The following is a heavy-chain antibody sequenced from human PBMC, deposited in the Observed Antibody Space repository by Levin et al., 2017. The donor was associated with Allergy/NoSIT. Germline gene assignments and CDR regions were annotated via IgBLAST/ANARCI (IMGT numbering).Heavy chain of an antibody. J-gene: IGHJ6*02. CDR1: GGSISSSSYY. Sequence: PSETLSLTCTVSGGSISSSSYYWGWIRQPPGKGLEWIGSIYYSGSTYYNPSLKSRVTISVDTSKNQFSLKLSSVTAADTAVYYCAREVRPRGYYYYGMDVWGQGTTVTVSS. V-gene: IGHV4-39*07. D-gene: IGHD3-10*01. CDR3: AREVRPRGYYYYGMDV. CDR2: IYYSGST.